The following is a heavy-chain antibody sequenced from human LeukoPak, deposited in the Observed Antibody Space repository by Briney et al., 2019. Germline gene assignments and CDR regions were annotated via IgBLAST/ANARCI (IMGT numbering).Heavy chain of an antibody. CDR2: ISSSGSTI. CDR1: GFTFSDYY. J-gene: IGHJ3*02. Sequence: PGGSLRLSCAASGFTFSDYYMSWIRQAPGKGLEWVSYISSSGSTIYYADSVKGRFTISRDNAKNSLYLQMNSLRAEDTAVYYCARDLPIFGVVISNAFDIWGQGTMVTVSS. D-gene: IGHD3-3*01. CDR3: ARDLPIFGVVISNAFDI. V-gene: IGHV3-11*04.